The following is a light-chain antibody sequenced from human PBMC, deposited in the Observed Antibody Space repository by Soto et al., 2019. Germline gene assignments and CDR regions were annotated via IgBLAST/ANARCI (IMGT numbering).Light chain of an antibody. CDR2: DAS. J-gene: IGKJ5*01. CDR3: QQRSNWPIT. Sequence: EIVLTQSPATLSLSPGERATLSCRASQSVSSYLAWYQQKPGQAPRLLIYDASNRATGIPARFSGSGSGTAFTLPSSSLEPEDFAVYYCQQRSNWPITFGQGTRLEIK. CDR1: QSVSSY. V-gene: IGKV3-11*01.